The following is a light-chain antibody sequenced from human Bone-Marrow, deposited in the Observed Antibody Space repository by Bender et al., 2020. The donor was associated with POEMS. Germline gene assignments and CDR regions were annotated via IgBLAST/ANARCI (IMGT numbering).Light chain of an antibody. J-gene: IGLJ3*02. V-gene: IGLV7-43*01. CDR2: STN. CDR1: TGTVTSAYY. Sequence: QTVVTQEPSLAVSPGGTVTLTCASSTGTVTSAYYPNWFQQKPGQAPRALIYSTNNKYSWTPARFSGSLLGGKAALTLSGVQPDDEAEYYCLLYYGGAWVFGGGTKLTVL. CDR3: LLYYGGAWV.